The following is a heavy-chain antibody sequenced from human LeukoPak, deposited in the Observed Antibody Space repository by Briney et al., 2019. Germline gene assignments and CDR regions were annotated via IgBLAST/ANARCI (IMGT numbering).Heavy chain of an antibody. Sequence: GGSLRLSCGASGFSFSSFTMNWVRQTPGKGLELVAYISGGSTTIYHADSVKGRFTISRDNAKNSLFLQMNSLRVEDTAVYYAGAYYGWFAPWGQGTLVTVAS. CDR3: GAYYGWFAP. CDR1: GFSFSSFT. V-gene: IGHV3-48*04. J-gene: IGHJ5*02. CDR2: ISGGSTTI. D-gene: IGHD1-26*01.